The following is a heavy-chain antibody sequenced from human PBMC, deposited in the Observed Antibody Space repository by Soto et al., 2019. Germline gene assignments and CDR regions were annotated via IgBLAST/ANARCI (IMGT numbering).Heavy chain of an antibody. CDR2: IYYSGST. D-gene: IGHD2-21*02. J-gene: IGHJ3*01. Sequence: QVQLQESGPGLVKPSQPLSLTCTVSGGSISSGNYYWSWIRQPPGKGLEWIGYIYYSGSTYYNSSLESRVTISVDTAKNQYSLKLSSGTDADTAVYYWAREGEYGGNFRFYACDLWGQGTMVPVSS. CDR3: AREGEYGGNFRFYACDL. CDR1: GGSISSGNYY. V-gene: IGHV4-30-4*01.